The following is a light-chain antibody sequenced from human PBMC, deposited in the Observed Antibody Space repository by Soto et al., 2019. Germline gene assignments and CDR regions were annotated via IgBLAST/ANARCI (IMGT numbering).Light chain of an antibody. CDR2: DAS. J-gene: IGKJ2*01. CDR3: QQYDNLPHT. V-gene: IGKV1-33*01. CDR1: QDISNY. Sequence: DIQMTQSPSSLSASVGDRVTITCQASQDISNYLNWYQQNPGKVPKLLIYDASNLETGVPSRFSGGGSGTDFTFTISSLQPEDIATYYCQQYDNLPHTFGQGTKLEIK.